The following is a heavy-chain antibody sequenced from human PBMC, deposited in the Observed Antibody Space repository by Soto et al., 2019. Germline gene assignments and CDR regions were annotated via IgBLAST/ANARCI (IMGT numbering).Heavy chain of an antibody. J-gene: IGHJ6*02. D-gene: IGHD2-2*01. CDR2: IYPGDSDT. Sequence: PGESLKISCKATEYSFTNYWIGWVRQMPGKGLEWMGTIYPGDSDTRYGPAFEGQVTISADKSITTAYLQWSSLKASDTAVYFCARRGQYCSSKICLAHYYYTLDVWGQGTTVTVSS. CDR1: EYSFTNYW. V-gene: IGHV5-51*01. CDR3: ARRGQYCSSKICLAHYYYTLDV.